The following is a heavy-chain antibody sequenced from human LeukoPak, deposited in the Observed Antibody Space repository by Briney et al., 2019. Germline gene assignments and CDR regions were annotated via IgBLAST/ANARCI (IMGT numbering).Heavy chain of an antibody. Sequence: ASVKLSCKASGYTFTSYDVNWVRQATGQGLEWMGWMNPNSGNTGYAQKFQGRVTMTRNTSISTAYMELSSLRSDDTAVYYCARGGRGSRSSWFDPWGQGTLVIVSS. CDR3: ARGGRGSRSSWFDP. CDR1: GYTFTSYD. J-gene: IGHJ5*02. CDR2: MNPNSGNT. D-gene: IGHD3-10*01. V-gene: IGHV1-8*01.